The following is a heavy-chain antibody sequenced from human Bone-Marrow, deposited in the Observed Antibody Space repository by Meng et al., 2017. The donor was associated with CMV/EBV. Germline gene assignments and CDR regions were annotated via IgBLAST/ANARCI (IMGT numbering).Heavy chain of an antibody. J-gene: IGHJ4*02. D-gene: IGHD5-18*01. Sequence: GGSLRLSCAASGFTVSSNYMSWVRQAPGKGLEWVSVIYSGGSTYYADSVKGRFTISRDNSKNTLYLQMNSLRAEDTAVYYCARGYSYGYSRTFDYWGQGTLATVSS. CDR2: IYSGGST. CDR1: GFTVSSNY. CDR3: ARGYSYGYSRTFDY. V-gene: IGHV3-53*01.